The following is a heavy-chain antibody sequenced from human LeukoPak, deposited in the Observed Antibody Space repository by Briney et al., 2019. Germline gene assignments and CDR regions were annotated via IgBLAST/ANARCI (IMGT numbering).Heavy chain of an antibody. D-gene: IGHD2-2*01. CDR2: ISWNSGSI. CDR1: GFTFDDYA. CDR3: AKGRDKYQLLSKNWFDP. V-gene: IGHV3-9*01. J-gene: IGHJ5*02. Sequence: GGSLRLSCAAPGFTFDDYAMHWVRQAPGKGLEWVSGISWNSGSIGYADSVKGRFTISRDNAKNSLYLQMNSLRAEDTALYYCAKGRDKYQLLSKNWFDPWGQGTLVTVSS.